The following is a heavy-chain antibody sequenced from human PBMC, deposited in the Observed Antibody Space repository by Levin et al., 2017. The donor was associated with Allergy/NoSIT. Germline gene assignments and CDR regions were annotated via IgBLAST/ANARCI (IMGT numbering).Heavy chain of an antibody. D-gene: IGHD3-22*01. CDR1: GFTFSSYA. J-gene: IGHJ4*02. CDR3: ARDALYYYDSSGYYPGDY. Sequence: SCAASGFTFSSYAMHWVRQAPGKGLEWVAVISYDGSNKYYADSVKGRFTISRDNSKNTLYLQMNSLRAEDTAVYYCARDALYYYDSSGYYPGDYWGQGTLVTVSS. V-gene: IGHV3-30*04. CDR2: ISYDGSNK.